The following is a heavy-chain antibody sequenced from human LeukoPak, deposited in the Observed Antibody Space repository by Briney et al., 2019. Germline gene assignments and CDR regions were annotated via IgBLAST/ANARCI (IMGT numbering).Heavy chain of an antibody. V-gene: IGHV1-2*02. J-gene: IGHJ3*02. D-gene: IGHD3-22*01. CDR3: ARDLGSGYSVFDI. CDR2: INPNTGGT. Sequence: ASVKVSCKASGFIFTGYYMHWVRQAPGHGLEWMGWINPNTGGTNYAQKFQGRVTMTRDTSISTAYMDLSRLRSDDTAVYYCARDLGSGYSVFDIWGQGTMVTVSS. CDR1: GFIFTGYY.